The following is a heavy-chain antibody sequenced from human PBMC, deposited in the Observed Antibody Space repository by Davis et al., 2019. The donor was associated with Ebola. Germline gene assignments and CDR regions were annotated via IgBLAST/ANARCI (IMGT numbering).Heavy chain of an antibody. CDR1: GFTFSSYG. D-gene: IGHD3-10*01. CDR3: ARDKRHRITMVQGVIITGYGMDV. J-gene: IGHJ6*02. Sequence: GESLKISCAASGFTFSSYGMHWVRQAPGKGLEWVAVISYDGSNKYYADSVKGRFTISRDNSKNTLYLQMNSLRAEDTAVYYCARDKRHRITMVQGVIITGYGMDVWGQGTTVTVSS. CDR2: ISYDGSNK. V-gene: IGHV3-30*03.